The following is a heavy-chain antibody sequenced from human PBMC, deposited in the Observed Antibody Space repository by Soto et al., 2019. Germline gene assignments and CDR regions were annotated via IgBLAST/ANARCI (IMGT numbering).Heavy chain of an antibody. Sequence: QVQLVESGGGVVQPGRSLRLSCAASGLTFSAAGMHWVRQAPGKGLEWVAFIANDGRSESYADSVKGRFTISRDNSQNRLYLQMNGLRAEETAVYYCAKDKGRTAIDYWGQGTLVSVS. J-gene: IGHJ4*02. CDR3: AKDKGRTAIDY. CDR2: IANDGRSE. CDR1: GLTFSAAG. V-gene: IGHV3-30*18.